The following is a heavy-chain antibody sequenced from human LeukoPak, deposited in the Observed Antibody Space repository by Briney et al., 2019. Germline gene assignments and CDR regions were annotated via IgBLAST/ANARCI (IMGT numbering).Heavy chain of an antibody. Sequence: GGSLRLSCAASGFTFDDYAMHWVRHAPGKGLEWVSGISWNSGSIVYADSVKGRFTISRDNAKNSLYLQMNSLRAEDTALYYCAKDIIRFGELGGNWFDPWGQGTLVTVSS. CDR3: AKDIIRFGELGGNWFDP. CDR1: GFTFDDYA. D-gene: IGHD3-10*01. J-gene: IGHJ5*02. CDR2: ISWNSGSI. V-gene: IGHV3-9*01.